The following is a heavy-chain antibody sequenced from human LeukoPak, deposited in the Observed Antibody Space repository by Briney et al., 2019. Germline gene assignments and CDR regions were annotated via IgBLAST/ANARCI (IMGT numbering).Heavy chain of an antibody. Sequence: ASVKVSCKASGGTFSTYTINWVRQAPGQGLEWMGGIIPLLGMPNSAQKFQDRVTLTADEGTATAYMELSSLTSEDTAIYYCARGRRDGYNSFDSWGQGSLITVSS. J-gene: IGHJ4*02. CDR3: ARGRRDGYNSFDS. CDR2: IIPLLGMP. D-gene: IGHD5-24*01. CDR1: GGTFSTYT. V-gene: IGHV1-69*10.